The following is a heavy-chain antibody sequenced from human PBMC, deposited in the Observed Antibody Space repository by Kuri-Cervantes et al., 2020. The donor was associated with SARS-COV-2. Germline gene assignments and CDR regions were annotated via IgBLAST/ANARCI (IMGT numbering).Heavy chain of an antibody. CDR2: ISAYNGYT. V-gene: IGHV1-18*01. CDR3: AREDLGYCSSTSCYSKDPYYGMDV. Sequence: ASVKVSCKSSGYTFTNYAISWVRQAPGQGLEWMGWISAYNGYTNYAQKFQGRVTMTTDTSTNTASMVLRSLRSDDTAVYYCAREDLGYCSSTSCYSKDPYYGMDVWGQGTTVTVSS. D-gene: IGHD2-2*02. CDR1: GYTFTNYA. J-gene: IGHJ6*02.